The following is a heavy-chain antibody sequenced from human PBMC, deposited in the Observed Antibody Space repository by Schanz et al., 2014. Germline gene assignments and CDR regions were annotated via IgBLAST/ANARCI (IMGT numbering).Heavy chain of an antibody. CDR2: IYSSGST. D-gene: IGHD1-1*01. CDR3: ARESGGQNDLDTEPHKYTYMDV. CDR1: GFTVSNSY. V-gene: IGHV3-53*01. Sequence: DVQLVDSGGGLVQPGGSLRLSCAASGFTVSNSYIHWVRQAPGKGLEWVSTIYSSGSTYYADSVRGRFTISRDNSMNTVYHQMNSLRAEDTAVYFCARESGGQNDLDTEPHKYTYMDVWGKGTTVTVSS. J-gene: IGHJ6*03.